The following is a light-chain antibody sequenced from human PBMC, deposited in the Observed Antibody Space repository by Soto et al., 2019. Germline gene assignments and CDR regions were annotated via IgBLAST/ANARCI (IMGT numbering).Light chain of an antibody. J-gene: IGKJ5*01. V-gene: IGKV3-15*01. CDR3: QQYNNWPIT. CDR2: GAS. CDR1: QSVSSN. Sequence: ERVMTQSPATLSEYQGERATLSCRASQSVSSNLAWYQQKPGQAPRLLIYGASTRATGIPARFSGSGSGTEFTLTISSLQSEDFAVYYCQQYNNWPITFGQGTRLEIK.